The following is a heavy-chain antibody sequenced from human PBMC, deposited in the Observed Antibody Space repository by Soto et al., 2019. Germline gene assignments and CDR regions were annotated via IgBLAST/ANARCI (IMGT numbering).Heavy chain of an antibody. J-gene: IGHJ5*02. CDR2: ISPKSGGT. CDR3: ARDRGPGSGNTFDPLTDSHPLDT. D-gene: IGHD3-9*01. CDR1: GYTFSDNF. V-gene: IGHV1-2*02. Sequence: GASVKVSCKSSGYTFSDNFLHWVRQAPGQGLEWMGWISPKSGGTNYAQKFQGRVTMTRDTSISTAYMEVTRLRSDDTAVYYCARDRGPGSGNTFDPLTDSHPLDTWGQGTLVTVSS.